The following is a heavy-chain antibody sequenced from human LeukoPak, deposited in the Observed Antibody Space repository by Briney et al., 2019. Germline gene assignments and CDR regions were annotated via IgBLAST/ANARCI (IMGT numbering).Heavy chain of an antibody. CDR3: ARGSGYLDIVAPRDY. Sequence: ASVKVSCKATGYTFTGYYMHWVRQAPGQGLEWMGWINPNSGDTNFAQKFQGRVTMTRDTSISTACMELGRLRSDDTAVYYCARGSGYLDIVAPRDYWGQGTLVTVSS. D-gene: IGHD5-12*01. CDR1: GYTFTGYY. J-gene: IGHJ4*02. V-gene: IGHV1-2*02. CDR2: INPNSGDT.